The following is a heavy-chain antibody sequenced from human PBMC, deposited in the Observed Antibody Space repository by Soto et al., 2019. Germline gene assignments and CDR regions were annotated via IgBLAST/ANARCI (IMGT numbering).Heavy chain of an antibody. CDR1: GFTVSSYS. J-gene: IGHJ4*02. CDR3: ARDHYGSGWSHHFDY. D-gene: IGHD6-19*01. Sequence: GGSLRLSCAASGFTVSSYSMNWVRQAPGKGLEWVSSISSSSSYIYYADSVKGRFTISRDNAKNSLYLQMNSLRAEDTAVYYCARDHYGSGWSHHFDYWGQGTLVTVSS. CDR2: ISSSSSYI. V-gene: IGHV3-21*01.